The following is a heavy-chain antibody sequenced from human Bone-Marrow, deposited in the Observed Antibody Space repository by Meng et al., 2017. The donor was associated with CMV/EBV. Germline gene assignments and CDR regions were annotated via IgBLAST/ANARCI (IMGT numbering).Heavy chain of an antibody. J-gene: IGHJ4*02. Sequence: TLSLTCTVSGGSISSSSYYWGWIRQPPGKGLEWIGSIYYSGSTYYNPSLKSRVTISVDTSKNQFSLKLSSVTAADTAVYYCARGVGSVRFLEWLSTSGYFDYWGQGTLVTVSS. CDR3: ARGVGSVRFLEWLSTSGYFDY. D-gene: IGHD3-3*01. CDR1: GGSISSSSYY. CDR2: IYYSGST. V-gene: IGHV4-39*07.